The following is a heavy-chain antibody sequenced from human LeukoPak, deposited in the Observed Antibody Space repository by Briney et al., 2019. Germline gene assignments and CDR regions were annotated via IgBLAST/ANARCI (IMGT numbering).Heavy chain of an antibody. V-gene: IGHV3-21*01. Sequence: PGGSLRLSCAASGFTFSSYSMNWVRQAPGKGLEWVSSISSSSSYIYYADSVKGRFTISRDNAKNSLYLQMNSLRAEDTAVYYCARDSSGWLGYAFDIWGQGTMATVSS. CDR3: ARDSSGWLGYAFDI. D-gene: IGHD6-19*01. J-gene: IGHJ3*02. CDR1: GFTFSSYS. CDR2: ISSSSSYI.